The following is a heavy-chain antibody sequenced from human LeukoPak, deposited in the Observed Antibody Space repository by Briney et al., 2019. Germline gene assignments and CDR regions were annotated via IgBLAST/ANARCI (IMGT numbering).Heavy chain of an antibody. D-gene: IGHD3-22*01. CDR1: GYTFTSYA. V-gene: IGHV1-18*01. CDR2: ISAYNGNT. J-gene: IGHJ4*02. CDR3: AREVVIHYFDY. Sequence: ASVKVSCKASGYTFTSYAMNWVRQAPGQGLEWMGWISAYNGNTNYAQKLQGRVTMTTDTSTSTAYMELRSLRSDDTAVYYCAREVVIHYFDYWGQGTLVTVSS.